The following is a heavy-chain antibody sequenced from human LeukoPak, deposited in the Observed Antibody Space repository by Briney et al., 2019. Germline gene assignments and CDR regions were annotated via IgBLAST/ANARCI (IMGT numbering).Heavy chain of an antibody. V-gene: IGHV1-2*02. D-gene: IGHD6-13*01. CDR1: GYTFTDYY. J-gene: IGHJ5*02. Sequence: ASVKVSCKASGYTFTDYYLHWVRQAPGQGLEWMGWNNPNSGGANFALNFQGRVTMTRATSISTAYMELSRLTSDDTAVYYCARGVGSSWFDPWGQGTLVTVSS. CDR3: ARGVGSSWFDP. CDR2: NNPNSGGA.